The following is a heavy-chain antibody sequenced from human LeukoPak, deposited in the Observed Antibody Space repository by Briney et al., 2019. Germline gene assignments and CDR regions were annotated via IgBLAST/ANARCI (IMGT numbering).Heavy chain of an antibody. V-gene: IGHV3-30*03. CDR3: AREAPYYYDSSGYYHLRLFDY. Sequence: GGSLRLSCAASGFIFNTYGVHWVRLAPGKGLEWVAVVSYDGNSKYYADSVKGRFTVSRDNSKNTLYLQMSSLTAEDTAVYYCAREAPYYYDSSGYYHLRLFDYWGQGTLVTVSS. J-gene: IGHJ4*02. D-gene: IGHD3-22*01. CDR1: GFIFNTYG. CDR2: VSYDGNSK.